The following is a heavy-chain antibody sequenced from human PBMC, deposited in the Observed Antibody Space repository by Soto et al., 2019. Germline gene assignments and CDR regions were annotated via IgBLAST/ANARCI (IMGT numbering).Heavy chain of an antibody. Sequence: ASVKVSCKASGYTFTSYDINWVRQATGQGLEWMGWMNPNSGNTGYAQKFQGRVTMTRNTSISTAYMELSSLRSEDTAVYYCAGSPQRYYDILTGENKYYYMDVWGKGTTVTVSS. CDR2: MNPNSGNT. CDR1: GYTFTSYD. J-gene: IGHJ6*03. CDR3: AGSPQRYYDILTGENKYYYMDV. D-gene: IGHD3-9*01. V-gene: IGHV1-8*01.